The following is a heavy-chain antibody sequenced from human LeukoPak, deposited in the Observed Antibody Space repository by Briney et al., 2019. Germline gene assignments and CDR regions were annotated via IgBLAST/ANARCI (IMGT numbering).Heavy chain of an antibody. CDR1: GGSISSYY. CDR3: ARQSPLRYFDWLLSGPDAFDI. CDR2: IYYSGST. D-gene: IGHD3-9*01. J-gene: IGHJ3*02. Sequence: SETLSLTCTVSGGSISSYYWSWIRQPPGKGLEWIGYIYYSGSTNYNPSLKSRVTISVDTSKNQFSLKLSSVTAADTAVYYCARQSPLRYFDWLLSGPDAFDIWGQGTMVTVSS. V-gene: IGHV4-59*08.